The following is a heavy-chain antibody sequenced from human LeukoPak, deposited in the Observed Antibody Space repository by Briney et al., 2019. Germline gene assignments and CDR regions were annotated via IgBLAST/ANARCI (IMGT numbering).Heavy chain of an antibody. CDR3: ARLSRFGELMFDY. V-gene: IGHV5-51*01. D-gene: IGHD3-10*01. CDR1: GSIITSYW. Sequence: EASLQISCEGSGSIITSYWIGWVRPLPGKGLERMGIIYPGDSDTSYSPSFQGQVTISADKSISTAYLQWSSLKASDTAMYYCARLSRFGELMFDYWGQGTLVTVSS. CDR2: IYPGDSDT. J-gene: IGHJ4*02.